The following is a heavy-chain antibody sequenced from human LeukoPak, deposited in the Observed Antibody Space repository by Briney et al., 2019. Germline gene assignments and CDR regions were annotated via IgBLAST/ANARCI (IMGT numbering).Heavy chain of an antibody. Sequence: ASVKVSCKASGYTFTSYGISWVRQAPGQGLEWMGWISAYNGNTNYAQKFQGRVTMTTDTSTSTAYMELRSLRSDDTAVYYCARDLQPYYYDSSGYYFLWGQGTLVTVSS. CDR3: ARDLQPYYYDSSGYYFL. CDR2: ISAYNGNT. V-gene: IGHV1-18*01. J-gene: IGHJ4*02. D-gene: IGHD3-22*01. CDR1: GYTFTSYG.